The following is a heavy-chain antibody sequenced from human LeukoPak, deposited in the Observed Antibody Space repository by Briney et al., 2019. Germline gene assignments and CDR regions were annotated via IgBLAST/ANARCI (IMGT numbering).Heavy chain of an antibody. CDR1: GFSFGDDA. J-gene: IGHJ4*02. CDR3: SRGLHDYGDSNYYFDQ. D-gene: IGHD4-17*01. CDR2: IRKKGYGETT. V-gene: IGHV3-49*03. Sequence: SGGSLRLSCTASGFSFGDDAWSWFRQAPGRGLEFVSFIRKKGYGETTDYAASVRGGFTISRDDAKSTAYLQMNSLEIEDTALYYCSRGLHDYGDSNYYFDQWGRGTQVTVSS.